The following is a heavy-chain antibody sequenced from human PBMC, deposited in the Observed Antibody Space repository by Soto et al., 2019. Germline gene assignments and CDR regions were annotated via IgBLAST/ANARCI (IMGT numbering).Heavy chain of an antibody. CDR1: GFTFSSYA. V-gene: IGHV3-23*01. CDR2: ISGSGGST. D-gene: IGHD3-22*01. Sequence: GVSLRPSSGASGFTFSSYATSWVRQAPWRGLEWVSAISGSGGSTYYADSVKGLFTISRDNSMNTLYLQMNSLRAEDTAVYYCAKSSGYRLGYFDYWGQGT. CDR3: AKSSGYRLGYFDY. J-gene: IGHJ4*02.